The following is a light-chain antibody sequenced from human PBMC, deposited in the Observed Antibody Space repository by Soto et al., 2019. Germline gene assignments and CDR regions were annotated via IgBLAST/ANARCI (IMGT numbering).Light chain of an antibody. CDR1: QSVTSNY. Sequence: ELVLTQSPGTLSLSPGDRATLSCRASQSVTSNYLAWYQQRPGQAPSLLIYGASSRATGIPDRFSGSGSGTDFTLTISSLEPEDFGMYYCEQYGTSAPIIFGQWTRVEFE. CDR2: GAS. J-gene: IGKJ5*01. CDR3: EQYGTSAPII. V-gene: IGKV3-20*01.